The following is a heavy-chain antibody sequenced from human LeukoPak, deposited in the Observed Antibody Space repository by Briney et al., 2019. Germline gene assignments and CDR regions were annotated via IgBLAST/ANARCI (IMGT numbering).Heavy chain of an antibody. V-gene: IGHV3-23*01. Sequence: GGSLRLSCVASGFTFISYVMSWVRQAPGKGLEWVSGISSSGGSTYYADSVKGRFTISRDNSKNTLYLQMNSLIAEDTAVYYCAKVWGSGSYYAFDYWGQGTLVTVSS. CDR2: ISSSGGST. CDR3: AKVWGSGSYYAFDY. CDR1: GFTFISYV. D-gene: IGHD1-26*01. J-gene: IGHJ4*02.